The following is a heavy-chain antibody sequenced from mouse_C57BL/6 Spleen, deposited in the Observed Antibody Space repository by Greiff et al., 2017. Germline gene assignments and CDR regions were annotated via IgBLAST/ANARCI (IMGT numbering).Heavy chain of an antibody. J-gene: IGHJ3*01. CDR2: IYPGDGDT. CDR3: ARYDYEIAY. V-gene: IGHV1-82*01. CDR1: GYAFSSSW. Sequence: QVQLQQSGPELVKPGASVKISCKASGYAFSSSWMNWVKQRPGKGLEWIGRIYPGDGDTNSNGRFKGKATLTADNSYSTVYSQLSRLTSGDSAVYFCARYDYEIAYWGQGTLVTVAA. D-gene: IGHD2-4*01.